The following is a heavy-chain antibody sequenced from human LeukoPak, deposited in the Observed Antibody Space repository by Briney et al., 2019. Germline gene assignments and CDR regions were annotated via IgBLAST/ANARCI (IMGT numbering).Heavy chain of an antibody. D-gene: IGHD2-2*01. CDR1: GFTFSSYW. CDR2: IKQDGSEK. V-gene: IGHV3-7*01. CDR3: ARVDCSSTSCYYGDYVHFDY. J-gene: IGHJ4*02. Sequence: SGGSLRLSCAASGFTFSSYWMSWVRQAPGKGLEWVANIKQDGSEKYYVDSVKGRFTISRDNAKNSLYLQMNSLRAEDTAVYYCARVDCSSTSCYYGDYVHFDYWGQGTLVTVSS.